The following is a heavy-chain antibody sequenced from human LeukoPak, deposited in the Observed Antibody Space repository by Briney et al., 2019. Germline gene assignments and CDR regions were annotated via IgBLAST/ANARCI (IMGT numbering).Heavy chain of an antibody. CDR1: GFTFSSYS. CDR2: ISSSSSTI. V-gene: IGHV3-48*01. Sequence: PGGSLRLSCAASGFTFSSYSMNWVRQAPGKGLEWVSYISSSSSTIHYADSVKGRFTISRDNSKNTLYLQMNSLRAEDTAVYYCAKGMALQDWGQGTLVTVSS. J-gene: IGHJ4*02. D-gene: IGHD2-8*01. CDR3: AKGMALQD.